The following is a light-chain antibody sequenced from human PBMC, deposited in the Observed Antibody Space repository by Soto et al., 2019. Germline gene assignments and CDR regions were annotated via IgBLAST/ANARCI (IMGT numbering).Light chain of an antibody. CDR1: QDISNY. Sequence: QVTQSPSSLSSSVEDRVTIACQASQDISNYLNWYQQKPGKAPKLLIYDASNLETGVPSRFSGSGSGTDFTFTINSLQPEDIATYYCQQYDNLPLTFGGGTKVDIK. CDR3: QQYDNLPLT. CDR2: DAS. V-gene: IGKV1-33*01. J-gene: IGKJ4*01.